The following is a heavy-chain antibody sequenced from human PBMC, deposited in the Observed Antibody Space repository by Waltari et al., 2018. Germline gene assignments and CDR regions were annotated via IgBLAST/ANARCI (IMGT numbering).Heavy chain of an antibody. CDR3: ARFLAVAGKSVH. J-gene: IGHJ4*02. D-gene: IGHD6-19*01. Sequence: QVQLVQSGAEVKKPGSSVKVSCKASGGTFSSYAISWVRQAPGQGLEWMGGIIPIFGTANYAQKFQGRVTMTTDESTSTAYMELSRLRSDDTAVYYCARFLAVAGKSVHWGQGTLVTVSS. CDR2: IIPIFGTA. V-gene: IGHV1-69*05. CDR1: GGTFSSYA.